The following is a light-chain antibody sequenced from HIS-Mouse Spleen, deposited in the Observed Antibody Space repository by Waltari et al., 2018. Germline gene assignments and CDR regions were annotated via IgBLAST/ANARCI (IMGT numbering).Light chain of an antibody. CDR3: SSYTSSSTQVV. J-gene: IGLJ2*01. CDR2: EVS. V-gene: IGLV2-14*01. CDR1: SSAVGGFNY. Sequence: QSALTQPASVSGSPGQSITISCPGTSSAVGGFNYVTWYQQHPGKAPKLMIYEVSNRPSGVSNRFSGSKSGNTASLTISGLQAEDEADYYCSSYTSSSTQVVFGGGTKLTVL.